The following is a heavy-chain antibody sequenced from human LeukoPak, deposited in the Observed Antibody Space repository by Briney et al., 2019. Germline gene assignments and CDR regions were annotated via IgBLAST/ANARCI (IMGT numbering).Heavy chain of an antibody. CDR3: ARAGRFGESFRDYYYYIDV. CDR1: GFTFSSYG. CDR2: IRYDGSNK. J-gene: IGHJ6*03. Sequence: PGGSLRPSCAASGFTFSSYGMHWVRQAPGKGLEWVAFIRYDGSNKYYADSVKGRFTISRDNSKNTLYLQMDSLRAEDTAVYFCARAGRFGESFRDYYYYIDVWGKGPRSPSP. D-gene: IGHD3-10*01. V-gene: IGHV3-30*02.